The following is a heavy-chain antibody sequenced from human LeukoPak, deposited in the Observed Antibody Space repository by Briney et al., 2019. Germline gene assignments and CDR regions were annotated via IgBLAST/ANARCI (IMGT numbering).Heavy chain of an antibody. CDR3: ARQTLAYCGGDCYSYDY. J-gene: IGHJ4*02. CDR1: GGSISSTNW. Sequence: PSGTLSLTCGVSGGSISSTNWWTWVRQPPGEGLEWIGEVHLSGRTNYNPSLESRVTMSVDMSENHISLKLTSVTAADTAVYYCARQTLAYCGGDCYSYDYWGQGTLVTVSS. V-gene: IGHV4-4*02. CDR2: VHLSGRT. D-gene: IGHD2-21*02.